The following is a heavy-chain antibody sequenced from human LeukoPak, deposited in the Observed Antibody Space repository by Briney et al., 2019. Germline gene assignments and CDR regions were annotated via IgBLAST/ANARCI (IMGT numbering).Heavy chain of an antibody. CDR2: ISWNSGSI. D-gene: IGHD6-19*01. V-gene: IGHV3-9*01. CDR3: AKDMRGQWLGLFDY. Sequence: GGSLRLSCAASGFTFDDYAMHWVRQAPGKGLEWVSGISWNSGSIGYADSVKGRFTISRDNAKNSLYLQMNSLRAADTALYYCAKDMRGQWLGLFDYWGQGTLVTVSS. J-gene: IGHJ4*02. CDR1: GFTFDDYA.